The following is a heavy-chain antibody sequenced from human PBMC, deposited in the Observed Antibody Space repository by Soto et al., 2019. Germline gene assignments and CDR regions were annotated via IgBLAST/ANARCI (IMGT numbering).Heavy chain of an antibody. V-gene: IGHV3-30*18. D-gene: IGHD3-3*01. CDR2: ISYDGSNK. Sequence: QVQLVESGGGVVQPGRSLRLSCVVSGFTFSSHGMHWVRQAPGKGLEWVAIISYDGSNKYYADSVKGRFTISRDNSKNTLYLQMNSLRAEDTAVYYCAKSGVFGVVIFVDYWGQGTLVTVSS. CDR3: AKSGVFGVVIFVDY. J-gene: IGHJ4*02. CDR1: GFTFSSHG.